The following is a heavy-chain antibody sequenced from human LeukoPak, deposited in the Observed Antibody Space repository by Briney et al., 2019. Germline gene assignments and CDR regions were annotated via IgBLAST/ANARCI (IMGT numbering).Heavy chain of an antibody. CDR3: ARDQGVVVPAAMYYYYYMDV. Sequence: GGSLRLSCAASGFTFSSSSMNWVRQAPGKGLEWVSYISSSSSTIYYADSVKGRFTISRDNAKNSLYLQMNSLRAEDTAVYYCARDQGVVVPAAMYYYYYMDVWGKGTTVTVSS. V-gene: IGHV3-48*01. D-gene: IGHD2-2*01. J-gene: IGHJ6*03. CDR2: ISSSSSTI. CDR1: GFTFSSSS.